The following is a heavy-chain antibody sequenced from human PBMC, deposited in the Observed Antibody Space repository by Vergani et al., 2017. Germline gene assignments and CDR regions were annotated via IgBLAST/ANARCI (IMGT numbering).Heavy chain of an antibody. J-gene: IGHJ6*02. CDR2: IDPSDSYT. CDR1: GYSFTSYW. CDR3: ARQEAVAGKWWDPYYYDGMDV. V-gene: IGHV5-10-1*01. D-gene: IGHD6-19*01. Sequence: EVQLVQSGAEVKKPGESLRISCKGSGYSFTSYWISWVRQMPGKGLEWMGRIDPSDSYTNYSPSFQGHVTISADKSISTAYLQWSSLKASDTAMYYCARQEAVAGKWWDPYYYDGMDVWGQGTTVTVSS.